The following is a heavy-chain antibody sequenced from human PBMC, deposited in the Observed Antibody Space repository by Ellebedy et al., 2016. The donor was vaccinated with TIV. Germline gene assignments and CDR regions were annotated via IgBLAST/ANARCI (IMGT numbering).Heavy chain of an antibody. CDR2: ISGGGAST. Sequence: GGSLRLSCAASGFTFTNYAMTWVRQAPGERLEWVSTISGGGASTPFADSVEGRFTISRDNSKNRVYLQLENLRAEDTAIYYCTRERETAMMLIAFDIWGHGTMVTVSS. D-gene: IGHD3-10*02. V-gene: IGHV3-23*01. CDR1: GFTFTNYA. CDR3: TRERETAMMLIAFDI. J-gene: IGHJ3*02.